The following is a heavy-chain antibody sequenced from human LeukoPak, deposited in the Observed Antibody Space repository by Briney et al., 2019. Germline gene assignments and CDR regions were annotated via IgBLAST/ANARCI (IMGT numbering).Heavy chain of an antibody. CDR2: ITWNGGAT. CDR1: GFTFDEYS. CDR3: VKDGLQYCTSTSCYEFQS. J-gene: IGHJ4*02. D-gene: IGHD2-2*01. V-gene: IGHV3-43*01. Sequence: QPGGSLRLSCAASGFTFDEYSMHWVRQAPGKGLEWVSLITWNGGATSYADSVKGRFTISRDNKKISLYLQMHSLSTEATAFYFCVKDGLQYCTSTSCYEFQSWGQGTLVTVSS.